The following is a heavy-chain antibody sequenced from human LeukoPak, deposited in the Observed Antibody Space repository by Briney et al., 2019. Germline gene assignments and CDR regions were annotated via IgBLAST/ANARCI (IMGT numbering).Heavy chain of an antibody. V-gene: IGHV4-4*02. J-gene: IGHJ4*02. CDR3: ARRSGTYGSGSYYNTADLDY. D-gene: IGHD3-10*01. Sequence: SETLSLTCAVSGGSISSSNWWSWVRQPPGKALEWIGEIYHRGSTNYNPSLKSRVTISVDKSKNQFSLKLSSVTAADTAVYYCARRSGTYGSGSYYNTADLDYWGQGTLVTVSS. CDR1: GGSISSSNW. CDR2: IYHRGST.